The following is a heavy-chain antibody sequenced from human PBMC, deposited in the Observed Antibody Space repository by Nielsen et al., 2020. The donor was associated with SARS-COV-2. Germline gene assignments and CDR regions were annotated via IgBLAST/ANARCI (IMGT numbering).Heavy chain of an antibody. CDR3: AREGQWLEPTGVDY. CDR2: IWYDGSNK. D-gene: IGHD6-19*01. Sequence: GGSLRLSCAASGFTFSSYGMHWVRQAPGKGLEWVAVIWYDGSNKYYADSVKSRFTISRDNSKNTLYLQMNSLRAEDTAVYYCAREGQWLEPTGVDYWGQGTLVTVSS. V-gene: IGHV3-33*01. CDR1: GFTFSSYG. J-gene: IGHJ4*02.